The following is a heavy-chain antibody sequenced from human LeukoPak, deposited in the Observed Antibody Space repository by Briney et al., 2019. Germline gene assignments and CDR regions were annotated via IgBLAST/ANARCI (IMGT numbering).Heavy chain of an antibody. CDR3: ARDRGITIFGVVIIPAY. D-gene: IGHD3-3*01. V-gene: IGHV1-18*01. CDR2: ISAYNGNT. Sequence: GASVKVSCKASGYTFTSYGISWVRQAPGQGLEWMGCISAYNGNTNYAQKLQGRVTMTTDTSTSTAYMELRSLRSDDTAVYYCARDRGITIFGVVIIPAYWGQGTLVTVSS. J-gene: IGHJ4*02. CDR1: GYTFTSYG.